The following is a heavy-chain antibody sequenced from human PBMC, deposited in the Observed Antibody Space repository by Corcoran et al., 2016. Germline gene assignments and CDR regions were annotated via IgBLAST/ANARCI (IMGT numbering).Heavy chain of an antibody. Sequence: EVQLLESGGGLVQPGGSLRLSCAASGFTFTSYAMSWVRQAPGTGLEWVSAISGSGGSTYYADSVKGRFTISRDNSKNMLYLQTNSRRAEDTAVYYCAKRLERGFWSTRSQVHYCVMDVWGQGTTVTVSS. CDR3: AKRLERGFWSTRSQVHYCVMDV. J-gene: IGHJ6*02. CDR2: ISGSGGST. CDR1: GFTFTSYA. V-gene: IGHV3-23*01. D-gene: IGHD3-3*01.